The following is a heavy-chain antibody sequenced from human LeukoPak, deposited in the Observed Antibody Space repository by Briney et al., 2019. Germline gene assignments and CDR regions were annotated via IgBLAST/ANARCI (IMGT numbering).Heavy chain of an antibody. CDR1: GFTFSYYI. D-gene: IGHD2-2*01. V-gene: IGHV3-53*01. J-gene: IGHJ3*02. Sequence: GGSLRLSCSASGFTFSYYIMHWVRQAPGKGLEWVSVIYSGGSAYYADSVKGRFTISRDDSKHTVYLQMNSPRAEDTAVYYCARPTSSLAFDIWGQGTVVIVSS. CDR2: IYSGGSA. CDR3: ARPTSSLAFDI.